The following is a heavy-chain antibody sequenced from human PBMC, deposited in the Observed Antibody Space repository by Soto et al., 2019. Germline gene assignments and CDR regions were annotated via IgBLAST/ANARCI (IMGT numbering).Heavy chain of an antibody. V-gene: IGHV1-46*01. Sequence: ASVKVSCKASGYTFTSYYMHWVRQAPGQGLEWMGIINPSGGSTSYAQKFQGRVTMTRNTSISTAYMELSGLTSEDTAVYYCAKTPVLLWFGEASYFDYWGQGTLVTVSS. CDR3: AKTPVLLWFGEASYFDY. D-gene: IGHD3-10*01. J-gene: IGHJ4*02. CDR1: GYTFTSYY. CDR2: INPSGGST.